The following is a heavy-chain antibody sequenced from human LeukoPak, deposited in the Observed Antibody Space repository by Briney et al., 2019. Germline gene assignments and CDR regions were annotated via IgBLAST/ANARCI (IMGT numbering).Heavy chain of an antibody. V-gene: IGHV1-2*06. CDR2: INPNSGGT. CDR1: GYTFTSYD. D-gene: IGHD3-16*01. Sequence: ASVKVSCKASGYTFTSYDINWVRQATGQGLEWMGRINPNSGGTNYAQKFQGRVTMTRDTSISTAYMELSRLRSDDTAVYYCALLWGAVPDLDNYWGQGTLVTVSS. J-gene: IGHJ4*02. CDR3: ALLWGAVPDLDNY.